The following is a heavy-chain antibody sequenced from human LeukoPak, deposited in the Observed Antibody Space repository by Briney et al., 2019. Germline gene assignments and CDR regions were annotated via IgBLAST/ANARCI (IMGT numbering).Heavy chain of an antibody. CDR2: IKQHGSEK. Sequence: PGGSLRLSCAAPEFTFSSYCMSWVRQATGKGLEWVTNIKQHGSEKYYVDSVKGRFTISRDNAKNSLYLQMNSLRAEDTAVYYCARDSLLAYYYDLWGQGTLVTVSS. D-gene: IGHD2-21*01. CDR1: EFTFSSYC. CDR3: ARDSLLAYYYDL. V-gene: IGHV3-7*01. J-gene: IGHJ4*02.